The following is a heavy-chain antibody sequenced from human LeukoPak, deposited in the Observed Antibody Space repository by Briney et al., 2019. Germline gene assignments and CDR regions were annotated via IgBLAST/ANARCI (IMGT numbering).Heavy chain of an antibody. J-gene: IGHJ4*02. V-gene: IGHV3-53*01. Sequence: RSLRLSCAASGFTIKNTYMTWVRQAPQKGLEWVSAIYIADTTHYADSVKGRFTISRDRSKNTLYLQMNDLRVEDTAVYYCVRISHDFWSAQANLQYYLDFWGQGTLVTVSS. D-gene: IGHD3-3*01. CDR2: IYIADTT. CDR1: GFTIKNTY. CDR3: VRISHDFWSAQANLQYYLDF.